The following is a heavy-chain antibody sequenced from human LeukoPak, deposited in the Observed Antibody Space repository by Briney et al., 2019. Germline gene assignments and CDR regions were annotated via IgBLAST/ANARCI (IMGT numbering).Heavy chain of an antibody. CDR2: INHSGST. CDR3: ASDYYDSSGYYDY. D-gene: IGHD3-22*01. CDR1: GGSFSGYY. Sequence: SETLSLTCAVYGGSFSGYYWSWIRRPPGKGLEWIGEINHSGSTNYNPSLKSRVTISVDTSKNQFSLKPSSVTAADTAVYYCASDYYDSSGYYDYWGQGTLVTVSS. J-gene: IGHJ4*02. V-gene: IGHV4-34*01.